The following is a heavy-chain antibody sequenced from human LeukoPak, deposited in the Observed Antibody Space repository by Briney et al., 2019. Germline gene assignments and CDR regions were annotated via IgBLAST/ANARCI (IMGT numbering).Heavy chain of an antibody. CDR1: GFTFSSYG. CDR3: AKEVRSGWNFLDY. J-gene: IGHJ4*02. CDR2: TSGSGGRT. Sequence: PGGSLRLSCAASGFTFSSYGMSWVRQAPGKGLEWVSGTSGSGGRTYYADSVKGRFPVSRDSTKNMLYLQMNSLSPDDTAAYYCAKEVRSGWNFLDYWGQGTLVTVSS. V-gene: IGHV3-23*01. D-gene: IGHD6-19*01.